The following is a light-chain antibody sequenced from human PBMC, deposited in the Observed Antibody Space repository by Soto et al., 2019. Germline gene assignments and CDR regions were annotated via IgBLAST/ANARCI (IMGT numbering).Light chain of an antibody. CDR2: DVS. Sequence: DIQMTQSPSTLSASVGDRVTITCRASQSISSWLAWYQQKPGKAPKVLIYDVSSLDRGVPSRFSGSGSGTEFTLTTISLQPDDFATYYCQHYNSYSEAFGQGTKVDIK. CDR3: QHYNSYSEA. CDR1: QSISSW. J-gene: IGKJ1*01. V-gene: IGKV1-5*01.